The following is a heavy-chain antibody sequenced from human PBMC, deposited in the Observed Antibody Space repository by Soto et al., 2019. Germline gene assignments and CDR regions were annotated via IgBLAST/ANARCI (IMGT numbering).Heavy chain of an antibody. CDR2: ISSDGNNK. V-gene: IGHV3-30-3*01. J-gene: IGHJ6*02. Sequence: GGSLRLSCAASGFTFSSYAMHWVRQAPGKGLEWVAVISSDGNNKYYADSVKGGFTISRDNSKNTLYLQMNSLRAGNTAVYYCARRAYGMDVWGQGTTVTVSS. CDR1: GFTFSSYA. CDR3: ARRAYGMDV.